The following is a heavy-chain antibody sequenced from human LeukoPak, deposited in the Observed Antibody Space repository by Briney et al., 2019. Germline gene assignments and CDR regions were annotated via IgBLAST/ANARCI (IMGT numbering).Heavy chain of an antibody. CDR3: AKEGRGYSGYDTGVVTT. D-gene: IGHD5-12*01. CDR1: GFTFSSYD. CDR2: ISGSGGST. J-gene: IGHJ5*02. V-gene: IGHV3-23*01. Sequence: GGAMRLSCAASGFTFSSYDMSWVRQAPGKGLEWVSAISGSGGSTYYADSVKGRFTISRDNSKNTLYLQMNSLRAEDTAVYYCAKEGRGYSGYDTGVVTTWGQGTLVTVSS.